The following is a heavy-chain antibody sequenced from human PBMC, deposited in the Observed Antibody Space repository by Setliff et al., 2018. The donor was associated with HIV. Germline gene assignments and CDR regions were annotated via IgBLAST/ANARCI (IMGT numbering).Heavy chain of an antibody. CDR3: ARQQHSSDLKIWNY. V-gene: IGHV4-39*01. Sequence: PSETLSLTCTVSGASIRTGSYYWCWIRQPPGKGLEWIGSVYHSGSTYYNPSLKGRVTISVDTSKNQFSLTLTSVTAADTAVYYCARQQHSSDLKIWNYWGQGTLVTVSS. CDR2: VYHSGST. D-gene: IGHD6-19*01. CDR1: GASIRTGSYY. J-gene: IGHJ4*02.